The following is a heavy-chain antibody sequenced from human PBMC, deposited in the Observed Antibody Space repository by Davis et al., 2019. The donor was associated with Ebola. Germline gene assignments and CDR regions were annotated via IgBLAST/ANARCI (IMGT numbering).Heavy chain of an antibody. CDR3: ARKVGSYLYYFDY. CDR2: INHSGST. CDR1: GGSFSGYS. D-gene: IGHD3-16*01. J-gene: IGHJ4*02. Sequence: GSLRLSCAVYGGSFSGYSWSWIRQPPGKGLEWIGEINHSGSTNYNPSLKSRVTIPVDTSKNQFSLKLSSVTAADTAVYYCARKVGSYLYYFDYWGQGTLVTVSS. V-gene: IGHV4-34*01.